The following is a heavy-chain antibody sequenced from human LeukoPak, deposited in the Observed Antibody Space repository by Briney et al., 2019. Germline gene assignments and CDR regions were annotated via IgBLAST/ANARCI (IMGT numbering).Heavy chain of an antibody. V-gene: IGHV3-21*01. CDR1: GFTFSSYS. Sequence: GGSLRLSCAASGFTFSSYSMNWVRQAPGKGLEWVSSISSSSSYIYYADSVKGRFTISRDNAKNSLYLQMNSLRAEDTAVYYCARERVGYSYGATCFSYWGQGTLVTVSS. J-gene: IGHJ4*02. D-gene: IGHD5-18*01. CDR3: ARERVGYSYGATCFSY. CDR2: ISSSSSYI.